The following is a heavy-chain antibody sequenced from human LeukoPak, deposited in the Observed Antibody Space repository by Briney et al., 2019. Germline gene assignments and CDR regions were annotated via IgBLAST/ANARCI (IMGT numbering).Heavy chain of an antibody. CDR1: GGSFSGYY. CDR3: ARRYSGYDSNWFDP. J-gene: IGHJ5*02. CDR2: INHSGST. Sequence: SETLSLTCAVYGGSFSGYYWSWIRQPPGKGLEWIGEINHSGSTNYNPSLKSRVTISVDTSKNQFSLKLSSVTAADTAAYYCARRYSGYDSNWFDPWGQGTLVTVSS. D-gene: IGHD5-12*01. V-gene: IGHV4-34*01.